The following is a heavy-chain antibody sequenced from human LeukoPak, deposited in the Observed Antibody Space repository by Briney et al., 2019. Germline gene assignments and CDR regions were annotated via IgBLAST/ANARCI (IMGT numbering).Heavy chain of an antibody. Sequence: PSETLSLTCTVSGGSISSYYWSWIRQPPGKGLEWIEYIYYSGSTNYNPSLKSRVTISVDTSKNQFSLKLSSVTAADTAVYYCARVGTLMADDAFDIWGQGTMVTVSS. D-gene: IGHD5-18*01. J-gene: IGHJ3*02. CDR2: IYYSGST. CDR3: ARVGTLMADDAFDI. CDR1: GGSISSYY. V-gene: IGHV4-59*01.